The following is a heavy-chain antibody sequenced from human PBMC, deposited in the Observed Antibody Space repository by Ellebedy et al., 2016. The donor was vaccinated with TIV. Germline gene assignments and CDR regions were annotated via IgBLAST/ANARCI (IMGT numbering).Heavy chain of an antibody. D-gene: IGHD5-24*01. CDR3: ARDMGRWLQFLGF. CDR2: ISSDTLTT. CDR1: GFTFSSYN. V-gene: IGHV3-48*04. J-gene: IGHJ4*02. Sequence: GESLKISCAAPGFTFSSYNIIWVRQAPGKGLEWISYISSDTLTTEYADSVKGRFTISRDNAKNSVYLQMKSLRAEDTAVYFCARDMGRWLQFLGFWGQGTLVTVSS.